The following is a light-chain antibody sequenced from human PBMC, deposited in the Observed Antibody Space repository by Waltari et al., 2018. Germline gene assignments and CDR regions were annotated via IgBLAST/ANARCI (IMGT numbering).Light chain of an antibody. Sequence: DIVMTQSPDSLAVSLGERATINCKSSQSVLYSSNNKNYLAWYQQKPGQPPKLLIYWACTRESGVPDRLSGSGSGTDFTITISSLQAEDVAVYYCHQYYNIPFTFGPGTKVDIK. V-gene: IGKV4-1*01. CDR2: WAC. CDR3: HQYYNIPFT. J-gene: IGKJ3*01. CDR1: QSVLYSSNNKNY.